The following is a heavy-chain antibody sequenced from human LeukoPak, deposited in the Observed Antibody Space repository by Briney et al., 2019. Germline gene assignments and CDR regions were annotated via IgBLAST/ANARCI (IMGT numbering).Heavy chain of an antibody. CDR1: GFTVSSNY. J-gene: IGHJ4*02. D-gene: IGHD3-22*01. V-gene: IGHV3-53*05. CDR3: ARDHPPYDSSGYYGY. CDR2: IYSGGST. Sequence: GGSLRLSCAASGFTVSSNYMSWVRQAPGKGLEWVSVIYSGGSTYYADSVKGRFTISRDNSKNTLYLQMNSLRAEDTAVYYCARDHPPYDSSGYYGYWGQGTLVTVSS.